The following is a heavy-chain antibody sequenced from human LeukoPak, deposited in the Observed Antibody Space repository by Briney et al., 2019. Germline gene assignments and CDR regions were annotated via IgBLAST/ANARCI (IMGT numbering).Heavy chain of an antibody. CDR1: GGSISRSSYY. D-gene: IGHD5-24*01. V-gene: IGHV4-39*01. J-gene: IGHJ2*01. CDR2: IYFSGST. Sequence: SETLSLTCTVSGGSISRSSYYWGWIRQPPGKGLEWIGSIYFSGSTYYNPSLKSRATISVDTSKTQFSLKLSSVTAADTAVYYCELGGYNSGYFDLWGRGTLVTVSS. CDR3: ELGGYNSGYFDL.